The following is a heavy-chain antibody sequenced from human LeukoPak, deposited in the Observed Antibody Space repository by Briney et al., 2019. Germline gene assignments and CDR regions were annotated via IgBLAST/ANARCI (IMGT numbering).Heavy chain of an antibody. CDR3: ARGVVRGGWYHLFDS. Sequence: GASVKVSCKASGYTFTSYDINWVRQATGQGLEWMGWMNPNSGNTGYAQKFHARVTITRNTSISTAYMELSSLRSEDTAVYYCARGVVRGGWYHLFDSWGQGTLVTVSS. J-gene: IGHJ4*02. V-gene: IGHV1-8*03. CDR2: MNPNSGNT. D-gene: IGHD6-19*01. CDR1: GYTFTSYD.